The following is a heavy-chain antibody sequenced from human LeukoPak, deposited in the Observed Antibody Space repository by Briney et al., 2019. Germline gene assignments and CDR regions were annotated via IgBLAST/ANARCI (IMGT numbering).Heavy chain of an antibody. CDR1: GYTLTGHY. V-gene: IGHV1-2*06. D-gene: IGHD7-27*01. Sequence: ASVTVSCKASGYTLTGHYIHWVRQAPGQGLEWMGRISPHSGFTMYPQRFQGRVTMTTDTSISTAFLEVRRLRSDDTAAYYCARQTGDDALDIWGQGTMITVYS. CDR3: ARQTGDDALDI. CDR2: ISPHSGFT. J-gene: IGHJ3*02.